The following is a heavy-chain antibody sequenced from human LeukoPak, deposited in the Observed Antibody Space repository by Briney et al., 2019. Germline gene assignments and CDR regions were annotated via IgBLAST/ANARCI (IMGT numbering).Heavy chain of an antibody. V-gene: IGHV4-59*12. CDR3: ARERRNTALGY. D-gene: IGHD5-18*01. Sequence: SENLSLTCTVSGGSISSYYWSWIRQPPGKGLEWIGYIYYSGSTNYNPSLKSRVTISVDTSKNQFSLKLSSVTAADTAVYYCARERRNTALGYWGQGTLVTVSS. CDR2: IYYSGST. J-gene: IGHJ4*02. CDR1: GGSISSYY.